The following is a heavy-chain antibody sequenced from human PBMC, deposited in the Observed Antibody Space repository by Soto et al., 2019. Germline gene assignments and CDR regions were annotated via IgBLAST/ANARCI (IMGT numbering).Heavy chain of an antibody. CDR3: ARAHYRYGLFYYYYGMDV. Sequence: GVSLRLSCAASGFTFSSYEMNWVRQAPGKGLEWVSYISSDGSSIYYADSVKGRFTMSRDNAKNSLYLQMNSLRAGDTAVYYCARAHYRYGLFYYYYGMDVWGQGTTVTVSS. J-gene: IGHJ6*02. D-gene: IGHD5-18*01. V-gene: IGHV3-48*03. CDR2: ISSDGSSI. CDR1: GFTFSSYE.